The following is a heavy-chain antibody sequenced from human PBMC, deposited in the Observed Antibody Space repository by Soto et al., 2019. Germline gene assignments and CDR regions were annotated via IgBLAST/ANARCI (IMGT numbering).Heavy chain of an antibody. CDR2: LNPNSGNT. Sequence: DINWVRQATGQGLEWMGWLNPNSGNTGCAQNFQGRVTMTMNTSISTAYMELSSLRSEDTAVYFCARGTKRGDNWFDPWGQGTLVTVSS. CDR3: ARGTKRGDNWFDP. V-gene: IGHV1-8*01. CDR1: D. J-gene: IGHJ5*02. D-gene: IGHD2-21*01.